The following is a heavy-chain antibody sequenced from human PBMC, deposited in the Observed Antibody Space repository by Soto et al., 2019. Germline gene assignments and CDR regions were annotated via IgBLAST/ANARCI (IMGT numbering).Heavy chain of an antibody. CDR2: ISWNSGSI. Sequence: GGSLRLSCAASGFTFDDYATHWVRQAPGKGLEWVSGISWNSGSIGYADSVKGRFTISRDNAKNSLYLQMNSLRPEDTALYYCARDRDYSFWSGYYDYWGQGTLVTVSS. CDR1: GFTFDDYA. V-gene: IGHV3-9*01. CDR3: ARDRDYSFWSGYYDY. J-gene: IGHJ4*02. D-gene: IGHD3-3*01.